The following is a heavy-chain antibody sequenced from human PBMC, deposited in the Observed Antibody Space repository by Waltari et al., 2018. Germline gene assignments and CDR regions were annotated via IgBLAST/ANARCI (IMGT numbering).Heavy chain of an antibody. V-gene: IGHV3-33*01. CDR2: IWYSGSNK. Sequence: QVQLVESGGGVVQPGRSLRLSCAASGFPFSSYGMHWVRRAPGKGVGGVAVIWYSGSNKYYADSVEGRFTISRDNSKNTLYLQMNSLRAEDTAVYYCARDAGSGSQSLDYWGQGTLVTVSS. CDR1: GFPFSSYG. CDR3: ARDAGSGSQSLDY. D-gene: IGHD3-10*01. J-gene: IGHJ4*02.